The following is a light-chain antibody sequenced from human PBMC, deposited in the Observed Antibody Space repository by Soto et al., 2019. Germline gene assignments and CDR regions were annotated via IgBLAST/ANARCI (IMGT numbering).Light chain of an antibody. Sequence: QSALTQPASVSGSPVQSITISCTGTSSDVGGYNYVSWYQQHPGKAPKLMIYDVSDRPSGISNRFSASKSGNTASLTISGLQAEDEADYYCCSYTSSSTPWVFGTGTKVTVL. V-gene: IGLV2-14*03. CDR3: CSYTSSSTPWV. J-gene: IGLJ1*01. CDR1: SSDVGGYNY. CDR2: DVS.